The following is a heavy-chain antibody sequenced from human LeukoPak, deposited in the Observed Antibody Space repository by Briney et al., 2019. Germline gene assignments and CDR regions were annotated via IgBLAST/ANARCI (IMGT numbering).Heavy chain of an antibody. CDR3: AREGREGYNYPALDF. V-gene: IGHV3-7*05. CDR1: GFSFGSYW. J-gene: IGHJ4*02. D-gene: IGHD5-24*01. Sequence: GSLRLSCVASGFSFGSYWMAWVRQAPGKGLEWVANMKHDGIEKYHVDSVKGRFTISRDNTKNSLYLHMSSLRVEDTAVYYCAREGREGYNYPALDFWGQGILVTVSS. CDR2: MKHDGIEK.